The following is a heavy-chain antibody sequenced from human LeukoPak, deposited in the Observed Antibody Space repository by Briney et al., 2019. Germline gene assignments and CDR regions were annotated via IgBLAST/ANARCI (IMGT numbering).Heavy chain of an antibody. CDR2: ISAYNGNT. V-gene: IGHV1-18*01. CDR1: GYTFTSYG. J-gene: IGHJ4*02. Sequence: ASVKVSCKASGYTFTSYGISWVRQAPGQGLEWMGWISAYNGNTNYAQKLQGRVTMTRDTSTSTVYMELSSLRSEDTAVYYCARDAAAGLDYWGQGPWSPSPQ. CDR3: ARDAAAGLDY. D-gene: IGHD6-13*01.